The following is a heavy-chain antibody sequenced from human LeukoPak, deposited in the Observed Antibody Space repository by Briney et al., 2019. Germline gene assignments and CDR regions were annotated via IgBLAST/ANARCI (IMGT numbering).Heavy chain of an antibody. CDR1: GFTFSSYG. V-gene: IGHV3-33*01. CDR3: ARVGQLAHYYYYYYMDV. Sequence: GGSLRLSCAASGFTFSSYGMHWVRQAPGKGLEWVAVIWYDGGNKYYADSVKGRFTISRDNSKNTLYLQMNSLRAEDTAVYYCARVGQLAHYYYYYYMDVWGKGTTVTVSS. CDR2: IWYDGGNK. J-gene: IGHJ6*03. D-gene: IGHD6-6*01.